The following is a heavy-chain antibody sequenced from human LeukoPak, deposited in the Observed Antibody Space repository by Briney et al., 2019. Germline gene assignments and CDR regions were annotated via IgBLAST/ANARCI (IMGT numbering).Heavy chain of an antibody. Sequence: NPSETLSLTCAVYGGSFSGYYWSWIRQPPGKGLEWIGEINHSGSTNYNPSPKSRVTISVDTSKNQFSLKLSSVTAADTAVYYCARGSIYYDSSGYYSFDYWGQGTLVTVSS. CDR1: GGSFSGYY. J-gene: IGHJ4*02. CDR2: INHSGST. D-gene: IGHD3-22*01. CDR3: ARGSIYYDSSGYYSFDY. V-gene: IGHV4-34*01.